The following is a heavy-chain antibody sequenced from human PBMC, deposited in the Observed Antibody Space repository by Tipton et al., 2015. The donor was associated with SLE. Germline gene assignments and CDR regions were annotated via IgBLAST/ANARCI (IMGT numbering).Heavy chain of an antibody. Sequence: TLSLTCTVSGGSITDGSHFWSWLRQPAGKGLEWIGRIYGSGITSNNPSLKSRVTISVDTSKNQFSLKLSSVTAADTAVYYCARGGLTYGYYYYMDVWGKGTTVTVSS. J-gene: IGHJ6*03. CDR1: GGSITDGSHF. V-gene: IGHV4-61*02. D-gene: IGHD2-21*02. CDR2: IYGSGIT. CDR3: ARGGLTYGYYYYMDV.